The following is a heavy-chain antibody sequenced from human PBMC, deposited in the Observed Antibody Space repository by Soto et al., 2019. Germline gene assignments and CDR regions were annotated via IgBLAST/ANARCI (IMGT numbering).Heavy chain of an antibody. D-gene: IGHD3-22*01. J-gene: IGHJ4*02. CDR2: FDPEDGET. CDR3: ATSYYYDSSGYPPSY. Sequence: GASVKVSCKVSGYTLTELSMHWVRQAPGKGLEWMGGFDPEDGETIYAQKFQGRVTMTEDTSTDTAYMELSSLRSEDTTVYYCATSYYYDSSGYPPSYWGQGTLVTVSS. V-gene: IGHV1-24*01. CDR1: GYTLTELS.